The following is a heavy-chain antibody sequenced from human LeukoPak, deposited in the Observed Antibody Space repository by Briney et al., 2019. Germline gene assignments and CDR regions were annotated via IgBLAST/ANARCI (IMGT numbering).Heavy chain of an antibody. CDR2: FDPEDGES. D-gene: IGHD3-10*01. J-gene: IGHJ3*02. V-gene: IGHV1-24*01. Sequence: ASVKVSCKVSGYTLTELSVRWVRQAPGKGLEWMGGFDPEDGESIYAQKFQGRVTMTEDTSTDTAYMELSSLRSEDTAVYYCATQLLLWFGKHAFDIWGQGTMVTVSS. CDR3: ATQLLLWFGKHAFDI. CDR1: GYTLTELS.